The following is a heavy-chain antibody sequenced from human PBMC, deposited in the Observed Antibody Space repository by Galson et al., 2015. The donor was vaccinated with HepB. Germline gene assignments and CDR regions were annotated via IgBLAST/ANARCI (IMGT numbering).Heavy chain of an antibody. CDR3: AKPISSHYYYYYMDV. J-gene: IGHJ6*03. CDR2: ISGSGGST. Sequence: SLRLSCAASGFTFSSYAMSWVRQAPGKGLEWVSAISGSGGSTYYADSVKGRFTISRDNSKNTLYLQMNGLRAEDTAVYYCAKPISSHYYYYYMDVWGKGTTVTVSS. V-gene: IGHV3-23*01. CDR1: GFTFSSYA. D-gene: IGHD2-2*01.